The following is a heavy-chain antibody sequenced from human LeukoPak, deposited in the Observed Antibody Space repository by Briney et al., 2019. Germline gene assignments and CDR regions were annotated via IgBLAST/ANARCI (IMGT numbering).Heavy chain of an antibody. CDR1: GGSISSYY. CDR2: IYYSGST. V-gene: IGHV4-59*12. J-gene: IGHJ4*02. D-gene: IGHD3-22*01. CDR3: ARESMIVVVSYYFDY. Sequence: SETLSLTRTVSGGSISSYYWSWIRQPPGKGLEWIGYIYYSGSTNYNPSLKSRVTISVDTSKNQFSLKLSSVTAADTTVYYCARESMIVVVSYYFDYWGQGTLVTVSS.